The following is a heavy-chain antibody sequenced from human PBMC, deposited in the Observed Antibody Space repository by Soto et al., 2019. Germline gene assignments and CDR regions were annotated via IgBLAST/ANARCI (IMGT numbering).Heavy chain of an antibody. V-gene: IGHV3-23*01. D-gene: IGHD2-2*01. J-gene: IGHJ4*02. CDR2: ISGNAGST. CDR1: GFTFSRYA. Sequence: EVQLLESGGDLVQPGGSLRLSCAASGFTFSRYAMSWVRQAPGKGLEWVSGISGNAGSTYYADPVKGRFTISRDNSKNTLYLQMNSLRVEDTALYYCVKDIVVVPAAGLTFDHWGQGALVTVSS. CDR3: VKDIVVVPAAGLTFDH.